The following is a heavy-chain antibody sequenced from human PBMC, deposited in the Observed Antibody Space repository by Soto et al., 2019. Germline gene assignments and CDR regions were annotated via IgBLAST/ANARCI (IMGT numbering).Heavy chain of an antibody. V-gene: IGHV4-34*01. J-gene: IGHJ4*02. CDR2: INHSGST. CDR3: AGFGSRWLRWRADY. Sequence: QVQLQQWGAGLLKPSETLSLTCAVYGGSFSGYYWSWIRQPPGKGLEWIGEINHSGSTNYNPSLKSRVPXXVXPXXNRFSLRLTSVTAADTAVYYCAGFGSRWLRWRADYWGQGTLVTVSS. D-gene: IGHD5-12*01. CDR1: GGSFSGYY.